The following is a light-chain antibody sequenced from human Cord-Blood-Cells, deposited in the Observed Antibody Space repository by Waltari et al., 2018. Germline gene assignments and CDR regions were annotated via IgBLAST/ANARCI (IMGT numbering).Light chain of an antibody. CDR3: QAWDSSTVV. Sequence: SYELTQPPSVSVSLGQTASITCSGDNLGANYACWYQQKPGQSPVLVIYQDSKRPSGILERFSGSNSGNTATLTISGTQAMDEADYYCQAWDSSTVVFGGGTKLTVL. CDR1: NLGANY. V-gene: IGLV3-1*01. J-gene: IGLJ2*01. CDR2: QDS.